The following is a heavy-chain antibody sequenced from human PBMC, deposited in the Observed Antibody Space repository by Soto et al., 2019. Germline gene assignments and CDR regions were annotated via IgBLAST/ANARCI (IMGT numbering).Heavy chain of an antibody. Sequence: PRGSLRLSCAASGFTFDDYAMHWVRQAPGKGLEWVSGISWNSGSIDYADSVKGRFTISRDNAKNSLYLQMNSLRAEDTALYYCARNSYTSTWAEPYNYYYTMDVWGQGTTVTV. V-gene: IGHV3-9*01. J-gene: IGHJ6*02. CDR2: ISWNSGSI. CDR1: GFTFDDYA. CDR3: ARNSYTSTWAEPYNYYYTMDV. D-gene: IGHD6-13*01.